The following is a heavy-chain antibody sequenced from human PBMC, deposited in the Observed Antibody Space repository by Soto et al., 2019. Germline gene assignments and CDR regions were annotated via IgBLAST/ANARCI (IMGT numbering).Heavy chain of an antibody. J-gene: IGHJ3*01. CDR2: ISSSGGNT. D-gene: IGHD2-2*01. V-gene: IGHV3-23*01. Sequence: VLLLESGGGLVQPGGSLRLSCAASGFTFSNYAMTWVRQAPGKGLEWVSTISSSGGNTYYADSVQGRFTISRDSSKNTRYLEMNSLRAEDTAIYYCAKDALNNLQCSSASCYVGAFDVWGQGTMVTVSS. CDR3: AKDALNNLQCSSASCYVGAFDV. CDR1: GFTFSNYA.